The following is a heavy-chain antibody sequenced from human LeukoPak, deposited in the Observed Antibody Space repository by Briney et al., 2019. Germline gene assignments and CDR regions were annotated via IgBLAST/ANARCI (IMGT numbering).Heavy chain of an antibody. CDR2: IYNGGST. Sequence: GGALRLSCAASGFTVSTNYMTWVRQAPGKGLDWVSVIYNGGSTYYAGAVKGRFTISRDNSKNTLYLQMNSLRAEDTAVYYCARDRGYSYDGDAFDIWGQGTMVTVSS. CDR1: GFTVSTNY. D-gene: IGHD5-18*01. CDR3: ARDRGYSYDGDAFDI. V-gene: IGHV3-66*02. J-gene: IGHJ3*02.